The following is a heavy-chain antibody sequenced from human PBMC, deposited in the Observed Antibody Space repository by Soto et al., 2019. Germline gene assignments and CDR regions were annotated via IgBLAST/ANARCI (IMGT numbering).Heavy chain of an antibody. J-gene: IGHJ3*02. CDR1: GYTFTAYY. V-gene: IGHV1-2*04. CDR2: INPNSGDT. CDR3: AVNGGNDAFDI. Sequence: QVQLVQSGAEVKKPGASVKVSCKASGYTFTAYYMHWVRQAPGQGFEWLGWINPNSGDTNYAQKFQDWVNMTRDTSISTAYMDLSRLRSDDTAVYYCAVNGGNDAFDIWGQGTMVSVSS. D-gene: IGHD4-17*01.